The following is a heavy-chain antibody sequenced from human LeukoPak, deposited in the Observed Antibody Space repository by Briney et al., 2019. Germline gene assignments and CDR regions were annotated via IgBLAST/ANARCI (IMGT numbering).Heavy chain of an antibody. CDR3: ARGGPAAGRFDY. D-gene: IGHD6-13*01. CDR1: GFTLSSYE. V-gene: IGHV3-66*01. CDR2: IYSGGST. Sequence: GGSLRLSCTASGFTLSSYEMSWIRQAPGKGLEWVSVIYSGGSTYYADSVKGRFTISRDNSKNTLYLQMNSLRAEDTAVYYCARGGPAAGRFDYWGQGTLVTVSS. J-gene: IGHJ4*02.